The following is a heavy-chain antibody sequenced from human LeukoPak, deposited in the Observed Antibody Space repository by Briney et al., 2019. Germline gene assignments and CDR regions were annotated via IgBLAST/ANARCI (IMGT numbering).Heavy chain of an antibody. CDR3: ARNRYGYNFGY. V-gene: IGHV1-2*02. D-gene: IGHD5-24*01. J-gene: IGHJ4*02. CDR1: GYTFTDYY. Sequence: GASVKVSCKASGYTFTDYYFHWVRQAPGQGLEWMGWINPNSGGTNYAQKFQGRVTMTRDTSISTAYMELSSLTSDDTAVYYCARNRYGYNFGYWAQGTLVTVSP. CDR2: INPNSGGT.